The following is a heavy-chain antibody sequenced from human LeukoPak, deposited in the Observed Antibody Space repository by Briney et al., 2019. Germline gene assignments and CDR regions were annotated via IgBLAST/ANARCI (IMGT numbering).Heavy chain of an antibody. J-gene: IGHJ6*02. Sequence: PSETLSLTCTVSGGSISNYYWSWIRQPPGKGLEWIGYIYNSGSTNYNPSLKSRGTISLDTSKNQFSLILNSVTAADTAVYYCARSYDSRGYYYYGMDVWGQGTTVTVSS. D-gene: IGHD3-22*01. CDR1: GGSISNYY. CDR3: ARSYDSRGYYYYGMDV. V-gene: IGHV4-59*01. CDR2: IYNSGST.